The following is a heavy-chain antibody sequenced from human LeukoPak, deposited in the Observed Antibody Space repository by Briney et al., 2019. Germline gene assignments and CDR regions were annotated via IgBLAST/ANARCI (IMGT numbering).Heavy chain of an antibody. CDR1: GYTFTSYD. J-gene: IGHJ4*02. CDR2: MSPKSGNT. CDR3: VRTPPNWGADY. D-gene: IGHD7-27*01. Sequence: ASVTVSCTASGYTFTSYDINWVRQATGQGLEWMGWMSPKSGNTGYAQKFQGRVTMTSNTAISTAYMELSSLRSEDTAVYYCVRTPPNWGADYWGQGTLVTVSS. V-gene: IGHV1-8*01.